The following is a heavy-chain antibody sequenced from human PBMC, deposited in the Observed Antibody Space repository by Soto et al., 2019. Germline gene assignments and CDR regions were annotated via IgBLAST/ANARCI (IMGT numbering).Heavy chain of an antibody. D-gene: IGHD3-10*01. CDR3: ARAMVRGKNYYGVDA. CDR1: GDSFSTYW. CDR2: IYPGDSDT. V-gene: IGHV5-51*01. Sequence: PGESLKISCKGSGDSFSTYWIGWVRQMPGKGLECMGIIYPGDSDTRYSPSFQGQVTISADKSISTAYLQWSSLKASDTAVYYCARAMVRGKNYYGVDAWGQGTTVTVSS. J-gene: IGHJ6*02.